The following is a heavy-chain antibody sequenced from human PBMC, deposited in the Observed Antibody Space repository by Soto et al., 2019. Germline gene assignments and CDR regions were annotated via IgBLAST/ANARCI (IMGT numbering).Heavy chain of an antibody. CDR1: GITFSNSA. CDR2: IPYDGSND. D-gene: IGHD3-9*01. V-gene: IGHV3-30-3*01. Sequence: PGGSLRLSCAASGITFSNSAMHWVRQAPGKGLECVAAIPYDGSNDHYADSVKGRFTISRDNSKNTLNLQMNSLRPADTAVYYCARDIDYDLLRGGAFDIWGQGTLVTVSS. CDR3: ARDIDYDLLRGGAFDI. J-gene: IGHJ3*02.